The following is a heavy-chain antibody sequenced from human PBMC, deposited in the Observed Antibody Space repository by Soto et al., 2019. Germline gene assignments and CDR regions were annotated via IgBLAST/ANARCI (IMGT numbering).Heavy chain of an antibody. CDR1: NGSLSSNY. Sequence: PSQTLSLTCTVSNGSLSSNYWSWIRQSPGKGLEWIGNIYYSGSTNYNPSLKSRVTMSVETSKNQFTLKLSSVTAADTGVYFCARYFMVPVDFFDYWGQGTPVTASS. CDR3: ARYFMVPVDFFDY. J-gene: IGHJ4*02. D-gene: IGHD3-10*01. V-gene: IGHV4-59*01. CDR2: IYYSGST.